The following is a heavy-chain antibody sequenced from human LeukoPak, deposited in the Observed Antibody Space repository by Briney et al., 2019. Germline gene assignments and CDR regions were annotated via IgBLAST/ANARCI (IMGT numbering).Heavy chain of an antibody. CDR2: IYYSGST. CDR3: ARRGSYYGSGGNWFDP. CDR1: GGSISSSSYY. D-gene: IGHD3-10*01. J-gene: IGHJ5*02. Sequence: PSETLSLTCTVSGGSISSSSYYWGWIRQPPGKGLEWIGTIYYSGSTYYNPSLKSRVTISVDTSKNQFSLRLSSVTAADTAVYYCARRGSYYGSGGNWFDPWGQGTLVTVSS. V-gene: IGHV4-39*01.